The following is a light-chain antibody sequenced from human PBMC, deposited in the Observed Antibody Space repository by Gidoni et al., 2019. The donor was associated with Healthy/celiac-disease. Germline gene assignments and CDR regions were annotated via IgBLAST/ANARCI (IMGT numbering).Light chain of an antibody. CDR2: AAS. CDR1: HSIISY. Sequence: DTPLTQSPSSPSASVGDRVTITCPASHSIISYLHWYQQKPGKAPKLLIYAASSLQSGVPSRFSGSGSGTECTLTISSLQPEDFATYYCQQSYSTPLTFGGGTKVEIK. V-gene: IGKV1-39*01. J-gene: IGKJ4*01. CDR3: QQSYSTPLT.